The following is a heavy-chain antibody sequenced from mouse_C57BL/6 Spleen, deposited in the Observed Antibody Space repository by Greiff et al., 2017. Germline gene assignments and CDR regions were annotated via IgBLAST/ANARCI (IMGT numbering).Heavy chain of an antibody. D-gene: IGHD1-1*01. CDR1: GFSLTSYG. CDR3: AKNSNYYGSSYWYFDV. Sequence: QVQLKQSGPGLVQPSQSLSITCTVSGFSLTSYGVHWVRQPPGKGLEWLGVIWSGGSTDYNAAFISRLSISKDNSKSQVFFKMNSLQADDTAIYYCAKNSNYYGSSYWYFDVWGTGTTVTVSS. J-gene: IGHJ1*03. V-gene: IGHV2-4*01. CDR2: IWSGGST.